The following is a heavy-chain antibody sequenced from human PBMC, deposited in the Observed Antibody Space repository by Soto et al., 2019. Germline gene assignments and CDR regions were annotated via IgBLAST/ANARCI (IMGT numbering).Heavy chain of an antibody. CDR2: IYYSGST. CDR3: ARLHWSGYYYFDS. J-gene: IGHJ4*02. D-gene: IGHD3-3*01. CDR1: GGSISSYY. Sequence: SETLSLTCTVSGGSISSYYWSWIRQPPGKGLEWIGYIYYSGSTNYNPSLKGRITISRDNAKTSLYLQMNSLRAEDTAVYYCARLHWSGYYYFDSWGQGTLVTVSS. V-gene: IGHV4-59*12.